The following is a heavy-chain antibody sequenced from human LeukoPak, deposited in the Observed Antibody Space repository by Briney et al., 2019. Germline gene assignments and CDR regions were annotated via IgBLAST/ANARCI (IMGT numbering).Heavy chain of an antibody. CDR2: IKQDGSEK. CDR3: ARDDDGNLDY. J-gene: IGHJ4*02. CDR1: GFTFSSYW. Sequence: GGSLRLSCVASGFTFSSYWMSWVRQAPGKGLEWVANIKQDGSEKYYVDSVKGRFTISRDNAKNSLYLQMNSLRAEDTAVYYCARDDDGNLDYWGQGTLVTVSS. V-gene: IGHV3-7*01.